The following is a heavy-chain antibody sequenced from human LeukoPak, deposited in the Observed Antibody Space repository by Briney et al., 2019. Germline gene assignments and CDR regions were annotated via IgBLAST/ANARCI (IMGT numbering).Heavy chain of an antibody. CDR3: TNHIVGATNYYYYGMDV. CDR1: GFTVSSNY. Sequence: PGGSLRLSCAASGFTVSSNYMSWVRQAPGKGLEWVGRIKSKTDGGTIYHAAPVKGRFSISRDDSKNTLYLQMNSLKTEDTAVYYCTNHIVGATNYYYYGMDVWGQGTTVTVSS. J-gene: IGHJ6*02. D-gene: IGHD1-26*01. CDR2: IKSKTDGGTI. V-gene: IGHV3-15*01.